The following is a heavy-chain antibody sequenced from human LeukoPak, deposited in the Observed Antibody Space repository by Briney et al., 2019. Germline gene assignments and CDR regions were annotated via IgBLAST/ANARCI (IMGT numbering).Heavy chain of an antibody. J-gene: IGHJ4*02. CDR3: AKEWSRRDGYNYFDY. D-gene: IGHD5-24*01. CDR1: GFTFSSYG. V-gene: IGHV3-30*18. CDR2: ISYDGSNK. Sequence: GRSLRLSCAASGFTFSSYGMHWVRQAPGKWLEWVAVISYDGSNKYYADSVKGRFTISRDNSKNTLYLQMNSLRAEDTAVYYCAKEWSRRDGYNYFDYWGQGTLVTVSS.